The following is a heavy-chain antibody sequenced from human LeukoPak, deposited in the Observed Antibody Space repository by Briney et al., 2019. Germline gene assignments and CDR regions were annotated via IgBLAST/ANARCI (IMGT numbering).Heavy chain of an antibody. CDR3: ARSAVGGHNDF. Sequence: SQTLSLTCAISGDSVSSNSAAWVWFRQSSSRGLEWLARTYFRSKWYYDYAVSVRSRIVISPDTSKNQFSLQLNSVTPDDTAVFFCARSAVGGHNDFWGQGTLVTVSS. CDR2: TYFRSKWYY. J-gene: IGHJ4*02. D-gene: IGHD3-16*01. CDR1: GDSVSSNSAA. V-gene: IGHV6-1*01.